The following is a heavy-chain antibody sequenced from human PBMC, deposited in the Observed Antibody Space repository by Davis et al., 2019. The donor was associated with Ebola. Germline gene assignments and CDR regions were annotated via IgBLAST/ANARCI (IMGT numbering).Heavy chain of an antibody. J-gene: IGHJ4*02. CDR3: ARQRPYTDYYFDS. D-gene: IGHD1-1*01. CDR1: GYSFTSYW. V-gene: IGHV5-51*01. CDR2: IYPGYSDT. Sequence: PGGSLRLSCKGSGYSFTSYWIGWVRQMPGKGLEWMGIIYPGYSDTRYSPSFQGQVTISADKSISTAHLQWSSLKASDTAMYYCARQRPYTDYYFDSWGQGALVTVSS.